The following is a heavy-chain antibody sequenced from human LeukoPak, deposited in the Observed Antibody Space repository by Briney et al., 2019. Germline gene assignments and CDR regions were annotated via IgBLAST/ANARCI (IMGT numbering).Heavy chain of an antibody. CDR1: GYTFTSYA. V-gene: IGHV1-3*04. CDR3: AREGFGSGTNLEVGYFDY. D-gene: IGHD3-10*01. Sequence: ASVKVSCKASGYTFTSYAMHWVRQAPGQGLEWMGWINTGGDTAYSQRFQGRVTIISDTSASTAYMDLSNLRSEDTAVYYCAREGFGSGTNLEVGYFDYWGQGSLVTVSS. J-gene: IGHJ4*02. CDR2: INTGGDT.